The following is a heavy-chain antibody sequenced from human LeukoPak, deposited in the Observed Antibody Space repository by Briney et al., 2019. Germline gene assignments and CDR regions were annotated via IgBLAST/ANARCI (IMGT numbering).Heavy chain of an antibody. CDR1: GGSISNYY. J-gene: IGHJ3*02. CDR2: IYYSGST. CDR3: ARVSPNTYYYDSSGYYLVRDAFDI. V-gene: IGHV4-59*01. Sequence: SETLSLTCTVSGGSISNYYWTWIRQPPGKGLEWIGYIYYSGSTNYNPSLKSRVTISVDTSKNQFSLKLSSVTAADTAVYYCARVSPNTYYYDSSGYYLVRDAFDIWGQGTMVTVSS. D-gene: IGHD3-22*01.